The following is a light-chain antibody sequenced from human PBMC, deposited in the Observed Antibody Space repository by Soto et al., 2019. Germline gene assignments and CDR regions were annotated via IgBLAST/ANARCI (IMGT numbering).Light chain of an antibody. CDR2: DAS. CDR1: QDTSNH. V-gene: IGKV1-33*01. J-gene: IGKJ3*01. CDR3: QKHDGVPL. Sequence: DLQLTQSPSSLSASVGDRVTITCQASQDTSNHLNWYQQKPGKAPNILIYDASDLETGVQSRFSGGGSGTFFSFTINSLQPEDIATYYCQKHDGVPLFGPGTKVEIK.